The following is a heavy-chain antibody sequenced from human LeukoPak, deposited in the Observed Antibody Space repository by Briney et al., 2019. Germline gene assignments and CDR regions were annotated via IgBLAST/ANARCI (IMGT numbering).Heavy chain of an antibody. D-gene: IGHD3-3*01. CDR3: ARASGLLRFLEWLPAYFDY. CDR1: GGSISSYY. J-gene: IGHJ4*02. Sequence: SETLSLTCTVSGGSISSYYWSWIRQPPGKGLEWIGYISYSGSTNYNPSLKSRVTISVDTSKKQFSLKLSFVTAADTAVYYCARASGLLRFLEWLPAYFDYWGQGTLVTVSS. CDR2: ISYSGST. V-gene: IGHV4-59*01.